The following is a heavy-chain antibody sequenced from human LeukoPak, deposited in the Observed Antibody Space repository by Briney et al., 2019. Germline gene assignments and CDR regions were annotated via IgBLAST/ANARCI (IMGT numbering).Heavy chain of an antibody. V-gene: IGHV3-21*01. J-gene: IGHJ4*02. D-gene: IGHD2-2*01. CDR1: GFTFSSYS. Sequence: GGSLRRSCAASGFTFSSYSMNWVRQAPGKGLEWVSSISSSSSYIYYADSVKGRFTISRDNAKNSLYLQMNSLRAEDTAVYYCARGYQLLPIDYWGQGTLVTVSS. CDR3: ARGYQLLPIDY. CDR2: ISSSSSYI.